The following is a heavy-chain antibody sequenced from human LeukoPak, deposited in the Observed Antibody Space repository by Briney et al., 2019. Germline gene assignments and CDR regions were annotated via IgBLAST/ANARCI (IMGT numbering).Heavy chain of an antibody. CDR1: GYTFTSYD. CDR2: MNPNSGNT. Sequence: ASVKVSCKASGYTFTSYDINWLRQATGQGLEWMGWMNPNSGNTGYAQKFQGRVTMTRNTSISTAYMELSSLRSEDTAVYYCARVYAGGYYYDSSGYYNFDYWGQGTLVTVSS. D-gene: IGHD3-22*01. CDR3: ARVYAGGYYYDSSGYYNFDY. V-gene: IGHV1-8*01. J-gene: IGHJ4*02.